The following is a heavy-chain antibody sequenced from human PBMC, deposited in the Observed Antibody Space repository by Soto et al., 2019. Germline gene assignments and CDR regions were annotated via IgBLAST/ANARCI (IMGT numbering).Heavy chain of an antibody. Sequence: QVQLVQSGAEVKKPGSSVKVSCKASGGTFSSYAISWVRQAPGQGLEWMGGIIPIFGTADYAQKFQGRVTITADESTSTAYMELSSLRSEDTAVYYCASHCGGDCYSRSPPSYSYGMDVRGQGTTVTVSS. CDR1: GGTFSSYA. CDR3: ASHCGGDCYSRSPPSYSYGMDV. V-gene: IGHV1-69*12. D-gene: IGHD2-21*02. CDR2: IIPIFGTA. J-gene: IGHJ6*02.